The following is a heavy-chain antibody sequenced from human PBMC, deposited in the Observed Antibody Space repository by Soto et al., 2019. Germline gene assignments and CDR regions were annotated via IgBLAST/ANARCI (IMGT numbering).Heavy chain of an antibody. CDR1: GFTFSSYA. V-gene: IGHV3-23*01. CDR3: AKRGSGSQFDY. D-gene: IGHD1-26*01. J-gene: IGHJ4*02. Sequence: EVQLLESGGSLVQPGGSLRLSCAASGFTFSSYAMSWVRQAPGKGLEWVSIISGSGDSTYYADSVKGRFTISTDNSKNTLNLQMNSLRAEDTAIYYCAKRGSGSQFDYWGQGTLVTVSS. CDR2: ISGSGDST.